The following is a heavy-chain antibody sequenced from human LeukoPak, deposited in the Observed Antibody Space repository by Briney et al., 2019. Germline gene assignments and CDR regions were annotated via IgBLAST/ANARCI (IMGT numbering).Heavy chain of an antibody. Sequence: SETLSLTCTVSGGSISSYYWSWIRQPPGKGLEWIGYIYYSGSTNYNPSLKSRVTISVDTSKNQFSLKLSSVTAADTAVYYCARDNRLEGGAFDIWGQGTMVTVSS. J-gene: IGHJ3*02. D-gene: IGHD3-3*01. V-gene: IGHV4-59*12. CDR2: IYYSGST. CDR1: GGSISSYY. CDR3: ARDNRLEGGAFDI.